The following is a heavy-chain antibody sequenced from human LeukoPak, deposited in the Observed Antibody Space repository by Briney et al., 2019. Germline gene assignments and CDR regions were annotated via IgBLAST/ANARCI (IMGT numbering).Heavy chain of an antibody. D-gene: IGHD4-11*01. CDR1: GFSFGEFA. CDR3: VKDDYCSIPGCGIDALVV. CDR2: ITLSGQNA. Sequence: GGSLRLSCVASGFSFGEFAMTWVSPVPGGGVQWVSTITLSGQNAYYAESLKGRFTLSRDAYKGMLYLQMNSLRAEATAMYYCVKDDYCSIPGCGIDALVVWGQGTVVTVSS. J-gene: IGHJ3*01. V-gene: IGHV3-23*01.